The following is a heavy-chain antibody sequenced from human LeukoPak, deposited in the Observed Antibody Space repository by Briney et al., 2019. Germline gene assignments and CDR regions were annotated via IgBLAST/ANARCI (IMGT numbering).Heavy chain of an antibody. J-gene: IGHJ4*02. D-gene: IGHD2-15*01. CDR2: IYYSGST. Sequence: SETLSLTCTVSGGSVSSGSYYWSWIRQPPGKGLEWIGYIYYSGSTYYNPSLKSRVTISVDTSKNQFSLKLSSVTAADTAVYYCARVPSSLYCSGGSCYTFDYWGQGTLVTVSS. CDR1: GGSVSSGSYY. CDR3: ARVPSSLYCSGGSCYTFDY. V-gene: IGHV4-30-4*08.